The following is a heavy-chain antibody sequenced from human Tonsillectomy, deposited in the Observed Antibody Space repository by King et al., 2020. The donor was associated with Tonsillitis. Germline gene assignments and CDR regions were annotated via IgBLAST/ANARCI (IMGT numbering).Heavy chain of an antibody. CDR1: GGSISSGGYY. Sequence: VQLQESGPGLVKPSQTLSLTCTVSGGSISSGGYYWSWIRQHPGKGLEWIGYIYYSGSTYYNPSLKSRVTISVDTSKNQFSLKLSSVTAADTAVYYCAGEKHPNYRRLLWVAFDIWGQGTMVTVSS. V-gene: IGHV4-31*03. CDR2: IYYSGST. J-gene: IGHJ3*02. D-gene: IGHD3-10*01. CDR3: AGEKHPNYRRLLWVAFDI.